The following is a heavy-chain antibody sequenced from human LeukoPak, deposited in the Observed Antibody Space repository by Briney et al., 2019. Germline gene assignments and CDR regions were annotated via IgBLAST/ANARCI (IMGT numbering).Heavy chain of an antibody. J-gene: IGHJ4*02. Sequence: GGSLRLSCAASGFTFSSYSMNWVRQAPGKGLEWVSYISSSSSTIYYADSVKGRFTISRDNAKNSLYLQMNSLRAEDTAVYYCARGAMIRGAAYPPGEWGQGTLVTVSS. CDR1: GFTFSSYS. CDR2: ISSSSSTI. V-gene: IGHV3-48*04. CDR3: ARGAMIRGAAYPPGE. D-gene: IGHD3-10*01.